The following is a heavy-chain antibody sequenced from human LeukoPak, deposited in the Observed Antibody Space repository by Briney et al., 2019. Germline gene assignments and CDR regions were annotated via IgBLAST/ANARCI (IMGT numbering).Heavy chain of an antibody. J-gene: IGHJ4*02. Sequence: GGSLRLSCAASGFTVSSSYMSWVRQAPGKGLEWVAVISYDGSNKYYADSVKGRFTISRDNSKNTLYLQMNSLRAEDTAVYYCARTAEDYYDSSGPSFFDYWGQGTLVTVSS. CDR3: ARTAEDYYDSSGPSFFDY. D-gene: IGHD3-22*01. V-gene: IGHV3-30*03. CDR1: GFTVSSSY. CDR2: ISYDGSNK.